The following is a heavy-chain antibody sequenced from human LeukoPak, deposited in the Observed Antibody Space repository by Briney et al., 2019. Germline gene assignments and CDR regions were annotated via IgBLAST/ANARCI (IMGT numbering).Heavy chain of an antibody. V-gene: IGHV4-59*01. CDR2: MDYSGSS. CDR1: GGSIGSNY. Sequence: PSETLSLTCSVSGGSIGSNYCNWVRQPPGKGLEWIGYMDYSGSSDYNPSLKGRVTMTVDTSNNRFALKVTSVTTADTAIYYCARSGVPTARFASWGQGTLVTVSS. CDR3: ARSGVPTARFAS. J-gene: IGHJ4*02. D-gene: IGHD1-1*01.